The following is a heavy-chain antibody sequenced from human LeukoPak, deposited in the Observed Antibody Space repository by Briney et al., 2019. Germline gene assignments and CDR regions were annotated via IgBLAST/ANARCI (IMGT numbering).Heavy chain of an antibody. V-gene: IGHV3-53*01. D-gene: IGHD3-10*01. CDR2: LYSGGDT. J-gene: IGHJ2*01. CDR1: GFTDGTKY. Sequence: PGGSLRLSCAASGFTDGTKYMNWLRQSPGKGLPWVSILYSGGDTYYADSVKGRFTISRDNSRNTLSLQMNSLRVEGTAIYYCARVGDHYHWYLDLWGRGTFVTVSS. CDR3: ARVGDHYHWYLDL.